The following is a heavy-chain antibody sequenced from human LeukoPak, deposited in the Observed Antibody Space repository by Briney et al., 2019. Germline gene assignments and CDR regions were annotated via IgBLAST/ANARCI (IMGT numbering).Heavy chain of an antibody. D-gene: IGHD6-19*01. J-gene: IGHJ4*02. CDR2: INTDGTVT. CDR3: ATKQWLAPPPDS. CDR1: GFTFSKYL. V-gene: IGHV3-74*01. Sequence: GGSLRLSCAASGFTFSKYLVLWVRQAPGKGLESVSRINTDGTVTTYADSVKGRFTVSRDNADNTMFLQMNSVRDEDTAVYYCATKQWLAPPPDSWGQGTPVTVSS.